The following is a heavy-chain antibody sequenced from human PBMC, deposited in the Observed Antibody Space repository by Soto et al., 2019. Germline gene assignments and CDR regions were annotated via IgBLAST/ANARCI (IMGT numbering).Heavy chain of an antibody. J-gene: IGHJ4*02. D-gene: IGHD3-22*01. CDR2: TYWNDEK. CDR1: GFSLSTSGVA. CDR3: VHIYYDSSGYLSSIDY. Sequence: QITLKESGPTLVKPTQTLTLTCTFSGFSLSTSGVAVGWIRQPPGKALEWLALTYWNDEKRYSPSLKTRLTITEATSTNQVVLTMTNVDLVDTATYYCVHIYYDSSGYLSSIDYWGQGTLVTVSS. V-gene: IGHV2-5*01.